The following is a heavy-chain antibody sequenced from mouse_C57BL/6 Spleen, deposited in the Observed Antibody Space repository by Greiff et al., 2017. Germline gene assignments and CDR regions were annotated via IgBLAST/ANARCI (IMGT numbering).Heavy chain of an antibody. CDR1: GFTFSSYG. CDR3: ARHWSHYDQHAMDY. V-gene: IGHV5-6*01. CDR2: ISSGGSYT. D-gene: IGHD2-4*01. Sequence: EVKLVESGGDLVKPGGSLKLSCAASGFTFSSYGMSWVRQTPDKRLEWVATISSGGSYTYYPDSVKGRFTISRDNAKNTLYLQMSRLKSEDTSMYYCARHWSHYDQHAMDYWGQGTSVTVSS. J-gene: IGHJ4*01.